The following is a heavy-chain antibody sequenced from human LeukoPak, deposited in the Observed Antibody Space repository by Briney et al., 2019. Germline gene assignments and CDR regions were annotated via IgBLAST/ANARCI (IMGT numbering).Heavy chain of an antibody. Sequence: PGGSLRLSCAASGFTFSNYAMSWVRQAPGKGLEWVSTLSGTGGSTYYADSVKGRFTISRDNSKNTLYLQVSSLRAEDTAVYYCEGSGDYDYWGQGTLVTVSS. J-gene: IGHJ4*02. CDR2: LSGTGGST. CDR3: EGSGDYDY. V-gene: IGHV3-23*01. D-gene: IGHD4-17*01. CDR1: GFTFSNYA.